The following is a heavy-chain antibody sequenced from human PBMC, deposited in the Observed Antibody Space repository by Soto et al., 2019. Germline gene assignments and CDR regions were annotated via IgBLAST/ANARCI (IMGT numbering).Heavy chain of an antibody. J-gene: IGHJ6*02. D-gene: IGHD2-21*02. CDR1: GGSFSGFY. Sequence: PSETLSLTCAVSGGSFSGFYWTWIRQPPGEGLEWTGEINHSGTTNFNPSLRSRLTISLDSSKKHFSLKLTSMTAADAAVYYCARADRTLVTSYGLDVWGQGTTVTVSS. CDR3: ARADRTLVTSYGLDV. V-gene: IGHV4-34*01. CDR2: INHSGTT.